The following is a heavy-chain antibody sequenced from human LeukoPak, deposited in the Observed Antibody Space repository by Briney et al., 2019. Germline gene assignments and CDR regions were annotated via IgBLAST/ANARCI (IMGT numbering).Heavy chain of an antibody. V-gene: IGHV3-23*01. CDR2: SSGSGGST. CDR3: AKSDGYSYIENFDY. D-gene: IGHD5-18*01. Sequence: PGGSLRLSCAASGFTFSSYAMNWVRQAPGKGLEWVSGSSGSGGSTFYADSVKGRFTMSRGNSKNTLYLQMYGLRAEDTAVYYCAKSDGYSYIENFDYWGQGTLVTVSS. CDR1: GFTFSSYA. J-gene: IGHJ4*02.